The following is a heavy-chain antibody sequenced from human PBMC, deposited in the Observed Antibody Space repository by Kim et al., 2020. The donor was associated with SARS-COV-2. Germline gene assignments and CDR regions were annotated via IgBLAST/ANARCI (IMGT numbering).Heavy chain of an antibody. CDR3: ARDPPTAYSSGLLGY. Sequence: DSVKGRFTISRHNSKNTLYLQMNSLRAEDTAVYYCARDPPTAYSSGLLGYWGQGTLVTVSS. V-gene: IGHV3-53*04. D-gene: IGHD6-19*01. J-gene: IGHJ4*02.